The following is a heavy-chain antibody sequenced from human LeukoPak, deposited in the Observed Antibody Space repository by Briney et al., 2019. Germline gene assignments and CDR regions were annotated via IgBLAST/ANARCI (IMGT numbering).Heavy chain of an antibody. D-gene: IGHD6-19*01. CDR2: IRSRASGGTT. J-gene: IGHJ4*02. CDR1: GFPFGDYS. CDR3: IREWAVAPPAFDY. Sequence: GRSLRLSCTASGFPFGDYSMSWVRQAPGEGLEWVGFIRSRASGGTTDYAASVKGRFTISRADSKSIAYLQMNTLKTGESSVYYCIREWAVAPPAFDYWGQGTLVTVSS. V-gene: IGHV3-49*04.